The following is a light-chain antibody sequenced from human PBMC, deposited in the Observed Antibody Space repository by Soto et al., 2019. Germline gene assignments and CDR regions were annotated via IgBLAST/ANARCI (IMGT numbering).Light chain of an antibody. CDR2: KAS. CDR1: QSIGTL. Sequence: DIQITQSPSTLSASVGDRVSITCRASQSIGTLLAWYQQKPGEAPMFLIYKASSLESGVPSRFSGSGSGTEFTLTISSXQPDDSATYYCQQYNSYPLTFGQGTKVDTK. V-gene: IGKV1-5*03. CDR3: QQYNSYPLT. J-gene: IGKJ2*01.